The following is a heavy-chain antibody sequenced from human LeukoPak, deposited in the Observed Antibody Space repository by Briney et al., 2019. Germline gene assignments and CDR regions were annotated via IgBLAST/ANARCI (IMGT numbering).Heavy chain of an antibody. CDR1: GFTFSSYA. D-gene: IGHD3-22*01. CDR2: ISSNGGST. V-gene: IGHV3-64*01. J-gene: IGHJ4*02. Sequence: GGSLRLSCAASGFTFSSYAMHWVRQAPGKGLEYVSAISSNGGSTYYAKSVKGRFTISRDNSKNTLYLQMGSLRAEDMAVYYCARRRNYYDSSGSFDYWGQGTLVTVSS. CDR3: ARRRNYYDSSGSFDY.